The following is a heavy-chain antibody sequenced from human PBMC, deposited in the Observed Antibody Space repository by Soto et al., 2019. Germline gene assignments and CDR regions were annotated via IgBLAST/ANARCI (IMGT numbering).Heavy chain of an antibody. CDR3: ARQIYDSDTGPNFQYYFDS. V-gene: IGHV5-10-1*01. D-gene: IGHD3-22*01. CDR1: GYSFAGYW. J-gene: IGHJ4*02. CDR2: IDPSDSQT. Sequence: RGESLKISCKGSGYSFAGYWITWVRQKPGKGLEWMGRIDPSDSQTYYSPSFRGHVTISVTKSITTVFLQWGSLRASDTAMYYCARQIYDSDTGPNFQYYFDSWGQGTPVTVSS.